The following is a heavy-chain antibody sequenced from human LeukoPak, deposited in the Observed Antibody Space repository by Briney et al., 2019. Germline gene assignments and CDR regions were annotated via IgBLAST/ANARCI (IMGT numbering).Heavy chain of an antibody. D-gene: IGHD3-10*01. Sequence: ASVKVSCKASGGTFSSYAISWVRQAPGQGLEWMGGIIPIFGTANYAQKFQGRVTITTDESTSTAYMELSSLRFEDKAVYYCARDYYGSGSYFDYWGQGTLVTVSS. CDR3: ARDYYGSGSYFDY. CDR2: IIPIFGTA. CDR1: GGTFSSYA. V-gene: IGHV1-69*05. J-gene: IGHJ4*02.